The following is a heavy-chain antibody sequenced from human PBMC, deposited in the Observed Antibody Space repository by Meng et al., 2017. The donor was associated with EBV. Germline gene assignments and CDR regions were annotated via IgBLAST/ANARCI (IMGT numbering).Heavy chain of an antibody. CDR3: ASESGRGYTPDY. Sequence: QLGPSAAEGKKPGSSVKVSCKTSGGPFRYYAISWVRQAPGQGLEWLGGFLPRLGAPNYAQKFHGRVKITADESTSTHYMDLSSLRSEDTAIYYCASESGRGYTPDYWGQGTLVTVSS. D-gene: IGHD3-10*01. CDR2: FLPRLGAP. J-gene: IGHJ4*02. V-gene: IGHV1-69*01. CDR1: GGPFRYYA.